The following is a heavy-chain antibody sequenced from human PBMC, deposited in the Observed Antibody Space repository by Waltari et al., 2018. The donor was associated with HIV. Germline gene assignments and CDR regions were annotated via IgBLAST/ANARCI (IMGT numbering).Heavy chain of an antibody. CDR2: IYTSGGT. CDR1: GGSISSGSFY. CDR3: ARAEGGNSGVHFDY. V-gene: IGHV4-61*02. Sequence: QVQLQESGPGLVKPSQTLSLTCTVSGGSISSGSFYWNWIRQPAGKGLEWIGRIYTSGGTKNTPPLKSRVTISVDTSKNQFSLKLNSVTAADTAVYYCARAEGGNSGVHFDYWGQGTLVTVSS. J-gene: IGHJ4*02. D-gene: IGHD2-21*02.